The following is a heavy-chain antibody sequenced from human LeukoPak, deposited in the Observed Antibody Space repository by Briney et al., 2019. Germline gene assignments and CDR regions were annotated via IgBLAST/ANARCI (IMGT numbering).Heavy chain of an antibody. V-gene: IGHV3-23*01. Sequence: GGSLRLSCAASGFTFSTYAMAWVRQAPGKGLEWVSSVNDVGGDTYYADSVKGRFTISRDNPKSTLYLQMNSLRAEDTAVYFCAKRGVVIRVILVGFHKEAYYFESWGQGALVTVSS. J-gene: IGHJ4*02. CDR1: GFTFSTYA. D-gene: IGHD3/OR15-3a*01. CDR3: AKRGVVIRVILVGFHKEAYYFES. CDR2: VNDVGGDT.